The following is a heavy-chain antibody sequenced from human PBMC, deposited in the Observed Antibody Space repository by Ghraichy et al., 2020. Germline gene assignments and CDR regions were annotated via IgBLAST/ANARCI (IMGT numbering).Heavy chain of an antibody. D-gene: IGHD2-2*01. CDR2: TYYRSKWYN. Sequence: SQTLSLTCAISGDSVSSNSAAWNWIRQSPSRGLEWLGRTYYRSKWYNDYAVSVKSRITINPDTSKNQFSLQLNSVTPEDTAVYYCARSRRCSSTSCQHQQSENWFDPWGQGTLVTVSS. V-gene: IGHV6-1*01. CDR3: ARSRRCSSTSCQHQQSENWFDP. CDR1: GDSVSSNSAA. J-gene: IGHJ5*02.